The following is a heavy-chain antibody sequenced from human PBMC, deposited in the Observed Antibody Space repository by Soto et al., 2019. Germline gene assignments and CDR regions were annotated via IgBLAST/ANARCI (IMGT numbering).Heavy chain of an antibody. CDR2: ISYDGSNK. V-gene: IGHV3-30*03. CDR1: GFTFSSYG. J-gene: IGHJ5*02. Sequence: PGGSLRLSCAASGFTFSSYGMHWVRQAPGKGLEWVAVISYDGSNKYYADSVKGRFTISRDNSKNTLYLQMNSLRAEDTAVYYCTTMDWFDPWGQGTLVTVSS. D-gene: IGHD5-12*01. CDR3: TTMDWFDP.